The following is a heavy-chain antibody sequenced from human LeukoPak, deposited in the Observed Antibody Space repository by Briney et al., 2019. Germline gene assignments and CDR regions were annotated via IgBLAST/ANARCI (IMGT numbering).Heavy chain of an antibody. V-gene: IGHV1-2*02. CDR3: ARDRFPARLVPAARGFDY. J-gene: IGHJ4*02. Sequence: GASVKVSCKASGYTFTGYYMHWVRQAPGQGLEWMGWINPNSGGTNYAQKFQGRVTMTRDTSISTAYMELSRLRSDDTAVYYCARDRFPARLVPAARGFDYWGQETLVTVSS. CDR2: INPNSGGT. CDR1: GYTFTGYY. D-gene: IGHD2-2*01.